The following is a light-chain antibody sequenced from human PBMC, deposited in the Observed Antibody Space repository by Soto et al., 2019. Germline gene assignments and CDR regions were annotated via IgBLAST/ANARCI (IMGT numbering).Light chain of an antibody. V-gene: IGKV3-20*01. CDR1: QSVNTIY. CDR3: QQYDTSPRT. Sequence: EIVLTQSPGTLSLSPGERATLSCRASQSVNTIYFAWYQQKPGQAPRLLIYSTSNRATGIPDRFSGSGSGTDFTLTISRLGPEDFAVYYCQQYDTSPRTFGQGTMVEIK. CDR2: STS. J-gene: IGKJ1*01.